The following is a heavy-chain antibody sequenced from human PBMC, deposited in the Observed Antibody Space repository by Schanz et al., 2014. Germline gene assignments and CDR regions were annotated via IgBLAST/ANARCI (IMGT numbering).Heavy chain of an antibody. Sequence: LQLVESGGGLVQPGGSLRLSCAASGFTFSAYWMTWVRQAPGKGLDWVGIIKPDGSEKFYVDSVKGRFTISRDNAKNLMYLHLNSLRAEDTAVYYCAREVGGSFGQHYWGQGALVTVSS. CDR2: IKPDGSEK. CDR1: GFTFSAYW. D-gene: IGHD1-26*01. V-gene: IGHV3-7*01. CDR3: AREVGGSFGQHY. J-gene: IGHJ4*02.